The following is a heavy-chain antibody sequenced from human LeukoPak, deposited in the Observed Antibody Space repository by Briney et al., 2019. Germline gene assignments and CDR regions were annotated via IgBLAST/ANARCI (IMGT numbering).Heavy chain of an antibody. J-gene: IGHJ5*02. CDR3: ARVFYYDGSDYRNWFDP. D-gene: IGHD3-22*01. CDR1: GYTFTSYY. V-gene: IGHV1-46*01. Sequence: AASVKVSCKASGYTFTSYYMHWVRQAPGQGLEWMGIINPGGGSTSYAQKFQGRVTMTRDTSASTAYMELSSLRSEDTAVYYCARVFYYDGSDYRNWFDPWGQGTLVTVSS. CDR2: INPGGGST.